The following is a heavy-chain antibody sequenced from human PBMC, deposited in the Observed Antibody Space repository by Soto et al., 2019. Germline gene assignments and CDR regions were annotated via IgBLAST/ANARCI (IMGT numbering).Heavy chain of an antibody. Sequence: QVQVVQSGAEVKKPGASVKVSCKASGYTFTGYQMHWVRQAPGQGLEWMGWFNPNSGGTNYAQKFQGWVTMTGDTSISTAYMELNRLTSDDTAVYFCARGRTIVSPGNWGQGTLVSVSS. D-gene: IGHD2-21*01. CDR3: ARGRTIVSPGN. CDR2: FNPNSGGT. V-gene: IGHV1-2*04. J-gene: IGHJ4*02. CDR1: GYTFTGYQ.